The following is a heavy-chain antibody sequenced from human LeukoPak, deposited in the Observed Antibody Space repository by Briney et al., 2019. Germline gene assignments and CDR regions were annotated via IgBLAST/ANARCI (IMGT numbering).Heavy chain of an antibody. CDR2: TRSKAYGGTT. V-gene: IGHV3-49*04. CDR1: GFTFCDYA. D-gene: IGHD3-22*01. CDR3: TRDLVGYYYDSSGYLGGAFDI. Sequence: GGSLRLSCTASGFTFCDYAMSWVRQAPGKGLEWVGVTRSKAYGGTTEYAAYVKGRFTISRDDSKSFAYLQMNSLKTEDTAVYYCTRDLVGYYYDSSGYLGGAFDIWGQGTMVTVSS. J-gene: IGHJ3*02.